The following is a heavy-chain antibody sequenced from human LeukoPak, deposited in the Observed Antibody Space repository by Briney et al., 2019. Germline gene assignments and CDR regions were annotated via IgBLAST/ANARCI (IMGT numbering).Heavy chain of an antibody. CDR3: ARLGYSGYDYYFDY. J-gene: IGHJ4*01. D-gene: IGHD5-12*01. Sequence: PSETLSLTCTVSGGSISSSRCYWGWIRQAPGKRLEWVGSIYYSGSTYYNPSLKRRVTISVDTSKNQFSLKLSSVTAADTAVYYCARLGYSGYDYYFDYWGQGTLVTVSS. CDR1: GGSISSSRCY. V-gene: IGHV4-39*01. CDR2: IYYSGST.